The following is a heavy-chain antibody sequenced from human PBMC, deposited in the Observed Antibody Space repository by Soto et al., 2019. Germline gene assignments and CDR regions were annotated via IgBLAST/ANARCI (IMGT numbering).Heavy chain of an antibody. D-gene: IGHD5-12*01. J-gene: IGHJ4*02. CDR1: GGSFSGYY. Sequence: SETLSLTCAVYGGSFSGYYWSWIRQPPGKGLEWIGEINHSGSTNYNPSLKSRVTISVDTSKNQFSLKLSSVTAADTAVYYCARALYSGYDDYWGKGTLVTVSS. CDR3: ARALYSGYDDY. V-gene: IGHV4-34*01. CDR2: INHSGST.